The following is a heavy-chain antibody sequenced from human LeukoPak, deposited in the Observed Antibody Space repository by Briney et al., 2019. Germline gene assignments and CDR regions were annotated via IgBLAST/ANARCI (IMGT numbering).Heavy chain of an antibody. CDR1: GFTFSIHA. Sequence: GGSLRLSCAASGFTFSIHATNWVRQAPGKGLEWVSVITGNSVNTFYADSVKGRFTISRDNSKNTLYMYMNSLRAEDAAVYYCVKAASGGWYDTNFDYWGQGTLVTVSS. V-gene: IGHV3-23*01. CDR3: VKAASGGWYDTNFDY. D-gene: IGHD6-19*01. J-gene: IGHJ4*02. CDR2: ITGNSVNT.